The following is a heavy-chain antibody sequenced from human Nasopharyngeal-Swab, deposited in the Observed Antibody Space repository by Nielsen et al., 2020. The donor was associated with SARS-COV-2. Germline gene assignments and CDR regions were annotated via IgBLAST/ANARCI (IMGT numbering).Heavy chain of an antibody. CDR3: ARGSVVPAAPAVDYFDY. CDR2: INHSGST. D-gene: IGHD2-2*01. V-gene: IGHV4-34*01. J-gene: IGHJ4*02. Sequence: RQAPGKGLEWIGEINHSGSTNYNPPLKSRVTISVDTSKNQFSLKLSSVTAADTAVYYCARGSVVPAAPAVDYFDYWGQGTLVTVSS.